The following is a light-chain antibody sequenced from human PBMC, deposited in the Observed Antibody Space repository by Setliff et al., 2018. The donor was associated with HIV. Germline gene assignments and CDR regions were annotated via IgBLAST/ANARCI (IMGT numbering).Light chain of an antibody. V-gene: IGLV2-14*03. CDR1: RSDIGGSNY. Sequence: QSALTQPASVPGSPGRSITISCTGSRSDIGGSNYVSWYQQHPGKAPKLIIYDVHNRPSGVSNRFSGSKSDNTASLTISGLQAEDEADYYCNSYTGSGTDVFGGGTKVTVL. J-gene: IGLJ1*01. CDR3: NSYTGSGTDV. CDR2: DVH.